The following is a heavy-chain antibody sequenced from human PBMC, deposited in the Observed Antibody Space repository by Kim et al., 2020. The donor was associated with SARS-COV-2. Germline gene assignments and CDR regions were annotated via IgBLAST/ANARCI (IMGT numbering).Heavy chain of an antibody. CDR1: GFTFSSYN. D-gene: IGHD3-22*01. J-gene: IGHJ4*02. CDR3: ARDMGLHYSTSTGYFGAGDC. Sequence: GGSLRLSCVASGFTFSSYNLNWVRQAPGKGLEWVSYISSSSSSINYADSVKGRFTISRDNAQNSLYLQMNSLRDEDTAVYYCARDMGLHYSTSTGYFGAGDCWGQGTLVTVSS. V-gene: IGHV3-48*02. CDR2: ISSSSSSI.